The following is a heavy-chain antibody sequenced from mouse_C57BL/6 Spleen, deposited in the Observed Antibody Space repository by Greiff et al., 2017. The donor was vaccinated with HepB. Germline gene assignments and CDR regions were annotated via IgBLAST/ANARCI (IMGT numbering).Heavy chain of an antibody. CDR2: ISSGGSYT. CDR1: GFTFSSYG. J-gene: IGHJ2*01. V-gene: IGHV5-6*01. CDR3: ARQGTDDY. Sequence: EVNVVESGGDLVKPGGSLKLSCAASGFTFSSYGMSWVRQTPDKRLEWVATISSGGSYTYYPDSVKGRFTISRDNAKNTLYLQMSSLKSEDTAMYYCARQGTDDYWGQGTTLTVSS. D-gene: IGHD3-3*01.